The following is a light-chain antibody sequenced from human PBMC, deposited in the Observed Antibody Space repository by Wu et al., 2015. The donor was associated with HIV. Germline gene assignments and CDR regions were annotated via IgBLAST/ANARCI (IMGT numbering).Light chain of an antibody. CDR1: QSVSSN. CDR3: QQRSTWPLT. V-gene: IGKV3-11*01. Sequence: EIVMTQSPATLSVSPGERATLSCRASQSVSSNLAWYQQKPGQAPRLLIYDASNRASGIPVRFSGSGSETDFTLTISGLEPEDFAVYYCQQRSTWPLTFGQGTRLEIK. CDR2: DAS. J-gene: IGKJ5*01.